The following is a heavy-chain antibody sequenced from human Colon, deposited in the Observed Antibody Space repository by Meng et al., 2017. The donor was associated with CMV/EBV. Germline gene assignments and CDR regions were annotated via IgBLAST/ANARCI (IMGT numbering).Heavy chain of an antibody. CDR1: GFTFSSYE. CDR2: ISSSGSTI. V-gene: IGHV3-48*03. D-gene: IGHD3-22*01. CDR3: AREYGIWDSSGYYYPYYYYGMDV. Sequence: GESLKISCAASGFTFSSYEMNWVRQAPGKGLEWVSYISSSGSTIYYADSVKGRFTISRDNAKNSLYLQMNSLRAEDTAVYYCAREYGIWDSSGYYYPYYYYGMDVWGQGTTVTVSS. J-gene: IGHJ6*02.